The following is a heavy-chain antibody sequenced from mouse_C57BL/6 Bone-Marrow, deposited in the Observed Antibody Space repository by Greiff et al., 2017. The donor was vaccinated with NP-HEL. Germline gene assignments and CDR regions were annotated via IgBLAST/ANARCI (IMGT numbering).Heavy chain of an antibody. Sequence: QVQLQQPGAELVRPGSSVKLSCKASGYTFTSYWMAWVKQRPGQGLEWIGNIYPSDSETHYNQKFKDKATLTVDKSSSTAYMQLSSLTSEDSAVYYCARWWLLPFAYWGQGTLVTVSA. CDR3: ARWWLLPFAY. V-gene: IGHV1-61*01. CDR1: GYTFTSYW. D-gene: IGHD2-3*01. J-gene: IGHJ3*01. CDR2: IYPSDSET.